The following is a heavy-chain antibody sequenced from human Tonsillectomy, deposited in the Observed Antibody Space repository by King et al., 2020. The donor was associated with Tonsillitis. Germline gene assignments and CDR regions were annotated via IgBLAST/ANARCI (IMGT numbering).Heavy chain of an antibody. D-gene: IGHD6-19*01. CDR3: AKEKEWLGSSAY. Sequence: VQLVESGGGLVQPGGSLRLSCGASGFTFSSYAISWVRQAPGKGLEWISGITGSGGTTNYADSVKGRFTVSRDNSKNMLYLQMNSLRAEDTAVYYCAKEKEWLGSSAYWGEGTPVTVSS. J-gene: IGHJ4*02. CDR2: ITGSGGTT. V-gene: IGHV3-23*04. CDR1: GFTFSSYA.